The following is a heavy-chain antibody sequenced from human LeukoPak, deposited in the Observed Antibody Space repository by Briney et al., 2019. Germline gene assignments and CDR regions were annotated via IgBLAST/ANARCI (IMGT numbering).Heavy chain of an antibody. Sequence: GASVKVSCKASGYTFTSYDINWVRQATGQGLEWMGWMNPNSGNTGYAQKFQGRVTMTRNTSISTAYMELSSLRSEDTAVYYCARGLLGRVRLGELSLLYWGQGTLVTVSS. CDR3: ARGLLGRVRLGELSLLY. D-gene: IGHD3-16*02. J-gene: IGHJ4*02. CDR1: GYTFTSYD. CDR2: MNPNSGNT. V-gene: IGHV1-8*01.